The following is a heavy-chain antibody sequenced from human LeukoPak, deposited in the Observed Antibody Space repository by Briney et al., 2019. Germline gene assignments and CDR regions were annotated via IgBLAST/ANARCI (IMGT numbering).Heavy chain of an antibody. Sequence: ASVKVSCKASGYTFTSYYMHWVRQAPGQGLEWMGIINPSGGSTSYAQKFQGRVTMTRDTSTSTVYMELSSLRSEDTAAYYCARMYDSSGSDKSDAFDIWGQGTMVTVSS. CDR3: ARMYDSSGSDKSDAFDI. CDR1: GYTFTSYY. J-gene: IGHJ3*02. D-gene: IGHD3-22*01. CDR2: INPSGGST. V-gene: IGHV1-46*01.